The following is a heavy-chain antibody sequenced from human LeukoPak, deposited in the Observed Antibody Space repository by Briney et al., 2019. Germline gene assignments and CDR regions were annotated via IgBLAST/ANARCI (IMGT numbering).Heavy chain of an antibody. D-gene: IGHD6-13*01. CDR3: ARAGQQLVRTEIPNEY. CDR2: IKQDGSEE. Sequence: GGSLRLSCAASGLPFSRFWMSWVRKAPGKGLEWVANIKQDGSEEYYVDSVKGRFTISRDNAKNSLDLQMTSLRVEDTAVYYCARAGQQLVRTEIPNEYWGQGTLVTVSS. CDR1: GLPFSRFW. J-gene: IGHJ4*02. V-gene: IGHV3-7*01.